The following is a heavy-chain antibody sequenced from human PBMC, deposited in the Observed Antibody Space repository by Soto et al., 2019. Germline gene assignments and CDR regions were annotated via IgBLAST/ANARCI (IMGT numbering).Heavy chain of an antibody. CDR1: SDSISSYY. Sequence: QVQLQESGPGLVRPSETLSLTCTVSSDSISSYYWIWIRQSPGTGLEWIGYTDYSGNTNYNPSLKSRVTISGDTSKNQFSLRLSSVTAADTAVYYCARAVGDPLYYLDYWCQGTLVTVSS. CDR2: TDYSGNT. V-gene: IGHV4-59*08. D-gene: IGHD6-19*01. J-gene: IGHJ4*02. CDR3: ARAVGDPLYYLDY.